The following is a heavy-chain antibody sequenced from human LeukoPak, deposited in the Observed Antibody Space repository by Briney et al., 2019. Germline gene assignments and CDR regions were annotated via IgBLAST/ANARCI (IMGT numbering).Heavy chain of an antibody. CDR3: AKGADTMIVVVTHPLDY. Sequence: GRPLRLSCAASGFTFSSYGMHWVRQAPGKGLEWVAVISYDGRNKYYADSVKGRFTISRDNSKNTLYLQMNSLRAEDTAVYYCAKGADTMIVVVTHPLDYWGQGTLVTVSS. J-gene: IGHJ4*02. V-gene: IGHV3-30*18. CDR2: ISYDGRNK. CDR1: GFTFSSYG. D-gene: IGHD3-22*01.